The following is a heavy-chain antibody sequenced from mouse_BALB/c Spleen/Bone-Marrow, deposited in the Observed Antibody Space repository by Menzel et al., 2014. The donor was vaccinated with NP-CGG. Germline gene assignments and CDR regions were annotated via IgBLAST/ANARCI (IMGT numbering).Heavy chain of an antibody. CDR1: GYAFSSYW. CDR2: IYPGDGDT. CDR3: ARTGNLAWFAY. Sequence: QVQLKESGAELVRPGSSVKISCKASGYAFSSYWMNWVKQRPGQGLEWIGQIYPGDGDTNYNGKFKGKATLTADTSSSTAYMQLSSLTSEDSAVYFCARTGNLAWFAYWGQGTLVTVSA. D-gene: IGHD2-1*01. V-gene: IGHV1-80*01. J-gene: IGHJ3*01.